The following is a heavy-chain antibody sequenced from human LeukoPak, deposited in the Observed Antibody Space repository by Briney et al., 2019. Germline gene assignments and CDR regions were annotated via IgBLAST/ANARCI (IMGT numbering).Heavy chain of an antibody. CDR3: ARPRSPGIAVAGNYFDY. CDR2: IWYDGSNK. CDR1: GFTFSSYG. D-gene: IGHD6-19*01. J-gene: IGHJ4*02. V-gene: IGHV3-33*01. Sequence: PGRSLRLSCAASGFTFSSYGMHWVRQAPGKGLEWVAVIWYDGSNKYYADSVKGRFTISRDNSKNTLYLQMNSLRAEDTAVYYCARPRSPGIAVAGNYFDYWGQGTLVTVSS.